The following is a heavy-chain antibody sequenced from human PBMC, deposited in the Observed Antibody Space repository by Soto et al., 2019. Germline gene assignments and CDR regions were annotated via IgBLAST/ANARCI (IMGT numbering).Heavy chain of an antibody. CDR1: GFTFSSYE. V-gene: IGHV3-48*03. D-gene: IGHD2-2*01. Sequence: TGGSLRLSCAASGFTFSSYEMNWVRQAPGKGLEWVSYISSSGSTIYYADSVKGRFTISRDNAKNSLYLQMNSLRAEDTAVYYCARDLGKYRLLGSWFDPWGQGTLVTVSS. CDR2: ISSSGSTI. CDR3: ARDLGKYRLLGSWFDP. J-gene: IGHJ5*02.